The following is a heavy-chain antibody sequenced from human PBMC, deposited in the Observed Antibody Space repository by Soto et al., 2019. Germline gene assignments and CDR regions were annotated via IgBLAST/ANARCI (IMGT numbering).Heavy chain of an antibody. Sequence: PSETLSLTCTVSGGSISSSRYYWGWIRHPPGKGLELLGSIYYSGSTYYNPSLKSRVTISVDPPQNQFSLQLSSVTAAPTAVYYCARHLSTPFGENDNWFDPWGQGTLVTLSS. V-gene: IGHV4-39*01. J-gene: IGHJ5*02. CDR1: GGSISSSRYY. D-gene: IGHD3-10*01. CDR3: ARHLSTPFGENDNWFDP. CDR2: IYYSGST.